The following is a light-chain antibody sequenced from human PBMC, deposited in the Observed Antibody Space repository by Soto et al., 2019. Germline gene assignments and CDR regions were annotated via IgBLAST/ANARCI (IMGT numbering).Light chain of an antibody. CDR3: LRYNAFSQT. V-gene: IGKV1-5*01. Sequence: DIQMTQSPSTLSASVGDRVTITCLASQSMNDWLAWYQQKPGKAPKVLIYDASSLQSGVPSRFSGRGSGTEFTLTIDSLQPDDVATYYCLRYNAFSQTFGQGTKVDIK. CDR1: QSMNDW. J-gene: IGKJ1*01. CDR2: DAS.